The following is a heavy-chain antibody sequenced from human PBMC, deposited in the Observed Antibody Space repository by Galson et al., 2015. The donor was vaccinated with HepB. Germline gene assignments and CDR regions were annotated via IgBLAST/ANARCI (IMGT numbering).Heavy chain of an antibody. J-gene: IGHJ6*03. CDR3: ARVDYDFWSGYYSNYYMAV. V-gene: IGHV1-18*01. Sequence: SVKVSCKASGYTFTNYGIGWVRQAPGQGLEWMGWIRADNGNTKYAQKLQGGVTMTTDTSTSTAYMELRSLRSDDTAVYYCARVDYDFWSGYYSNYYMAVWGKGTAVTVSS. CDR2: IRADNGNT. CDR1: GYTFTNYG. D-gene: IGHD3-3*01.